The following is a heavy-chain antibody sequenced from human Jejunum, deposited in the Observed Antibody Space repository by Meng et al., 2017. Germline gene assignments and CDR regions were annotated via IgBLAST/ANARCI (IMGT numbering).Heavy chain of an antibody. Sequence: SETLSLTCTVSDDSISHYYWSWIRQPPGEGLEWIGYIYRSGSTNYNPSLKSRVTMSLDTSKNQFSLKLSSVTAADTAVYYCARHNRGNWTYFDYWGQGTLVTVSS. CDR3: ARHNRGNWTYFDY. D-gene: IGHD1-1*01. CDR2: IYRSGST. V-gene: IGHV4-59*01. CDR1: DDSISHYY. J-gene: IGHJ4*02.